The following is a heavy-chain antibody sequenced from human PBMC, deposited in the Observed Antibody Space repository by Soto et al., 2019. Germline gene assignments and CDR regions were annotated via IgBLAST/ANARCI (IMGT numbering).Heavy chain of an antibody. CDR1: GYTFTNYG. V-gene: IGHV1-18*01. Sequence: QVQLVQSGAEVKKPGASVKVSCKASGYTFTNYGITWVRQAPGQGLERMGWISGYNANTNYAQRLQGRVTMTTDTSRSTAYMELRRLRSDDPAVYYCARVVPVVAAPLLDLWGQGTLITVPS. CDR3: ARVVPVVAAPLLDL. CDR2: ISGYNANT. D-gene: IGHD2-15*01. J-gene: IGHJ5*02.